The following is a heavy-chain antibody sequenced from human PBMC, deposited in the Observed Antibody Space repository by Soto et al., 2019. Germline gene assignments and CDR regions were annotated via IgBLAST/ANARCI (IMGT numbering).Heavy chain of an antibody. Sequence: QVQLQESGPGLVKPSQTLSLTCTVSGGSISSGGYYWSWIRQHPGKGLEWIGYIYYSGSTYYNPSLKGRVTLAVGTSRDQVSLGLGSGTAADRAGYSWAGGGPPGVRGGGGGSAPWGQGALVPVSS. CDR2: IYYSGST. V-gene: IGHV4-31*03. CDR3: AGGGPPGVRGGGGGSAP. J-gene: IGHJ5*02. D-gene: IGHD3-10*01. CDR1: GGSISSGGYY.